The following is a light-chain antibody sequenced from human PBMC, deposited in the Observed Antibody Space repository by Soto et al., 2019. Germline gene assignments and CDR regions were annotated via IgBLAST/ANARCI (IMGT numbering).Light chain of an antibody. Sequence: EIVLTQSPGTLSLSTGESATLSCGSSQSVSRGYFAWYQQKPGQAPRLLIYAASSRATGIPDRLSGSGSGTDSTLTISRLEPEDFAVYYCQQYGNSPTFGHGTRLEIK. CDR2: AAS. CDR3: QQYGNSPT. V-gene: IGKV3-20*01. J-gene: IGKJ5*01. CDR1: QSVSRGY.